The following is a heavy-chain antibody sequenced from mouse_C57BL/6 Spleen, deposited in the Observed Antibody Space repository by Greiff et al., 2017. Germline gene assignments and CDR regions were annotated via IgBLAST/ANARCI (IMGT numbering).Heavy chain of an antibody. D-gene: IGHD1-1*01. CDR3: ARRYYGSSSFFDY. V-gene: IGHV1-64*01. CDR2: IHPNSGST. CDR1: GYTFTSYW. J-gene: IGHJ2*01. Sequence: VQLQQPGAELVKPGASVKLSCKASGYTFTSYWMHWVKQRPGQGLEWIGMIHPNSGSTNYNEKFKSKATLTVDKSSSTAYMQISSLTSEDSAVYYCARRYYGSSSFFDYWGQGTTLTVSS.